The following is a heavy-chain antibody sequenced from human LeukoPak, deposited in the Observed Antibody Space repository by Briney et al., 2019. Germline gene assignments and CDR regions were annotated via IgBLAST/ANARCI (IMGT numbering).Heavy chain of an antibody. Sequence: PGGALRLSCAASGFTLSSNWIHGVRQAPGKGLVWVSLIKTDGTSRYADSVKGRFTLSRDNAKNTLYLQMNSLRDDDSAVYYCVRGTNFDYWGQGALVTVSS. J-gene: IGHJ4*02. V-gene: IGHV3-74*01. CDR3: VRGTNFDY. CDR1: GFTLSSNW. CDR2: IKTDGTS.